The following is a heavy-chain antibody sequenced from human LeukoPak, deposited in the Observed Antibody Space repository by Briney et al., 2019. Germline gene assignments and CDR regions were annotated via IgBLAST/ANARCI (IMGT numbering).Heavy chain of an antibody. J-gene: IGHJ4*02. D-gene: IGHD2-2*02. CDR1: GYTFTSYG. CDR2: ISAYNGNT. CDR3: ARAIVVVPAAIPIDY. V-gene: IGHV1-18*01. Sequence: ASVKVSCKASGYTFTSYGISWVRQAPGQGLEWMGWISAYNGNTNYAQKLQGRVTMTTDTSTSTAYMELRSLRSDDTAVYYCARAIVVVPAAIPIDYWGQGTLVTVSS.